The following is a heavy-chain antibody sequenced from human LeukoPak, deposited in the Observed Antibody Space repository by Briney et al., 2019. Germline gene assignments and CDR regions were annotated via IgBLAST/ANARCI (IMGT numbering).Heavy chain of an antibody. CDR1: GFTFSTYA. D-gene: IGHD3-22*01. J-gene: IGHJ4*02. CDR3: AGVRGRYYDGRVFYWGYYFDS. V-gene: IGHV3-23*01. Sequence: GGSLRLSCAASGFTFSTYAVNWVRQAPGKGLEWVSTISGSGDSTYYADSVKGRFTISRDNSKDTLYLQMSSVRVDDTAVYYCAGVRGRYYDGRVFYWGYYFDSWGQGILVTVS. CDR2: ISGSGDST.